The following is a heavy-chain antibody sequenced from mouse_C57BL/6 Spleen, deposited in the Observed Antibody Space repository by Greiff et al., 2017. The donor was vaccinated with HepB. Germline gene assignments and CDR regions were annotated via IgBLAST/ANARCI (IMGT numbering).Heavy chain of an antibody. CDR1: GYAFSSSW. V-gene: IGHV1-82*01. J-gene: IGHJ3*01. D-gene: IGHD2-5*01. CDR2: IYPGDGDT. CDR3: AGYSNYAWFAY. Sequence: QVQLQQSGPELVKPGASVKISCKASGYAFSSSWMNWVKQRPGKGLEWIGRIYPGDGDTNYNGKFKGKATLTADKSSSTAYMQLSSLTSEESAVYFCAGYSNYAWFAYWGQGTLVTVSA.